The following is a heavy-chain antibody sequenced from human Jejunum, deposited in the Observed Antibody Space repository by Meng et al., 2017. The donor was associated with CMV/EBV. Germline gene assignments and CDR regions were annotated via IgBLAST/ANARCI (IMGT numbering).Heavy chain of an antibody. CDR1: GRSISSYY. CDR3: ARDGGGTGADY. V-gene: IGHV4-59*01. J-gene: IGHJ4*02. Sequence: CTVSGRSISSYYWNLLRQPPGKGLEWMGYIYYSGSTKYNPSLKSRVTISVDTSKNQISLKLSFVTAADTAVYYCARDGGGTGADYWGQGTLVTVSS. CDR2: IYYSGST. D-gene: IGHD3-16*01.